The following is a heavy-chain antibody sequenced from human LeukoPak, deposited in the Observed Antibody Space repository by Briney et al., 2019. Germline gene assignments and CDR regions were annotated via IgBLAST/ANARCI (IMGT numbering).Heavy chain of an antibody. J-gene: IGHJ4*02. CDR1: GFTFDDSV. Sequence: GRSLRLSCATSGFTFDDSVFHWVRQAPGKGLEWVSGISWNGGNIGYADSVKGRFTISRDNAKKYLYLQMNSLRPEDTASYYCVKDGGGDYYDSSGYFAYWGQGTLVTVSS. CDR3: VKDGGGDYYDSSGYFAY. D-gene: IGHD3-22*01. CDR2: ISWNGGNI. V-gene: IGHV3-9*01.